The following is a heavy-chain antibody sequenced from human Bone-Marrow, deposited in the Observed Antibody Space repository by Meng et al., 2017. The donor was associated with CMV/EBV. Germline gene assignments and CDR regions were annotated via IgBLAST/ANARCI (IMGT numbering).Heavy chain of an antibody. Sequence: GESLKISCAASGFTFSSYSMNWVRQAPGKGLEWVSSISSSSSYIYYADSVKGRFTISRDNAKNSLYLQMNSLRAEDTAVYYCARKMTTILVFDYWGQGTLVTGSS. D-gene: IGHD5-24*01. CDR3: ARKMTTILVFDY. V-gene: IGHV3-21*01. J-gene: IGHJ4*02. CDR1: GFTFSSYS. CDR2: ISSSSSYI.